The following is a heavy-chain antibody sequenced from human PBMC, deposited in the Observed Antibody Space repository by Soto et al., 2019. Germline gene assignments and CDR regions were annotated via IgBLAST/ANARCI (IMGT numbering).Heavy chain of an antibody. CDR1: GYTFTSYG. V-gene: IGHV1-18*01. CDR2: ISAYNGNT. Sequence: ASVKVSCKASGYTFTSYGISWVRQAPGQGLEWMGWISAYNGNTNYAQKLQGRVTMTTDTSTSTAYMELRSLRSDDTAVYYCARDFRYRLYSSGGTWFDPWGQGTLVTVSS. CDR3: ARDFRYRLYSSGGTWFDP. J-gene: IGHJ5*02. D-gene: IGHD6-19*01.